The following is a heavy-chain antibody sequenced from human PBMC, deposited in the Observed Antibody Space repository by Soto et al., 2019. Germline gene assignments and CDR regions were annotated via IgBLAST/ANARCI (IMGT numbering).Heavy chain of an antibody. CDR2: IYPGDSDT. CDR1: GYSFTSYW. Sequence: GESLKISCKGSGYSFTSYWIGWVRQMPGKGLEWMGIIYPGDSDTRYSPSFQGQVTISADKSISTAYLQWSSLKASDTAMYYCARIGYCSSASCYNWFDPWGQGTLFTVSS. D-gene: IGHD2-2*01. J-gene: IGHJ5*02. V-gene: IGHV5-51*01. CDR3: ARIGYCSSASCYNWFDP.